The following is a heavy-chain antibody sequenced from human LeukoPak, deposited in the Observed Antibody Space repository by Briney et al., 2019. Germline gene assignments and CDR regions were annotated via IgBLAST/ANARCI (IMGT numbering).Heavy chain of an antibody. V-gene: IGHV3-33*01. CDR1: GFTFSSYG. CDR2: IWYDGSNK. J-gene: IGHJ6*04. D-gene: IGHD3-16*01. Sequence: PGGSLRLSCAASGFTFSSYGMHCVRQAPGKGLEWVAVIWYDGSNKYYADSVKGRFTISRYNSKSTLYVQMNSLRVEDTAVYYCARGLVYYYYGMDVWGKGNTVTVSS. CDR3: ARGLVYYYYGMDV.